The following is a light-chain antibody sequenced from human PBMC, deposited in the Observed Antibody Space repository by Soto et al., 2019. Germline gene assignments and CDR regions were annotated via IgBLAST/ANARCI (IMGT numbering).Light chain of an antibody. Sequence: DIVLTQSPGTLSLSPGERATLSCRASQSVGSNYLAWYQQKPGQAPRLLIYAAFSRATGIPDRFSGSGSGTDFTLTITRVEPEDFAVYYCQHYGTTVYTFGQGTKLEIK. CDR3: QHYGTTVYT. CDR1: QSVGSNY. CDR2: AAF. V-gene: IGKV3-20*01. J-gene: IGKJ2*01.